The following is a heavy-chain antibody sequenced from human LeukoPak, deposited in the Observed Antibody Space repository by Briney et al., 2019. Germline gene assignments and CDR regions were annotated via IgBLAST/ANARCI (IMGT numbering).Heavy chain of an antibody. CDR1: GYTFSSYE. J-gene: IGHJ5*02. Sequence: GGSLRLSCAAPGYTFSSYEMNWVRQAPGKGLEWVSQISSSSRTIYYADTVKGLYTISRDNAKNSLYLKMNSLRAEDTAVYYYAKDRSYYYGSVSLPNWFDPWGQGTLVTVSS. CDR2: ISSSSRTI. V-gene: IGHV3-48*03. D-gene: IGHD3-10*01. CDR3: AKDRSYYYGSVSLPNWFDP.